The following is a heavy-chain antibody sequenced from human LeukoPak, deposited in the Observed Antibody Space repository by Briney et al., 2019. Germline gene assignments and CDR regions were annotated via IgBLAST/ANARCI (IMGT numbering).Heavy chain of an antibody. Sequence: GGSLRLSCATSAFTFSSYWMHWVRQAPGKGLVWVSRINSDGSSRSYADYVKGRFTISRDDAKNSLYLQMSSLSVDDTAIYYCTRGSPGYSSSWLDFWGQGILVTVSS. CDR1: AFTFSSYW. CDR2: INSDGSSR. D-gene: IGHD6-13*01. CDR3: TRGSPGYSSSWLDF. V-gene: IGHV3-74*01. J-gene: IGHJ4*02.